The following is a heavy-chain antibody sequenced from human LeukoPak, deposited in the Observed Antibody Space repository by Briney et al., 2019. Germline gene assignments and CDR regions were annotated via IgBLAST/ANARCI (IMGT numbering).Heavy chain of an antibody. CDR2: IYYSGST. J-gene: IGHJ3*02. D-gene: IGHD1-26*01. CDR3: ARRGNSGSYSFKAFDI. V-gene: IGHV4-39*01. CDR1: GGSISSSSYY. Sequence: PSETLSLTCTVSGGSISSSSYYWGWIRQPPGKGLEWIGSIYYSGSTYYNPSLKSRVTISVDTSKNQFSLKLSSVTAADTAVYYCARRGNSGSYSFKAFDIWGQGAMVTVSS.